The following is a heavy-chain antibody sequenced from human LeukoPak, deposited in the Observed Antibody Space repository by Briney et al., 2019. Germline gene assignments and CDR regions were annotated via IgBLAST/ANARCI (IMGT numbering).Heavy chain of an antibody. CDR3: AKDSLIVVVYSDYFDY. CDR1: GFTVSNYY. Sequence: GGSLRLSCAASGFTVSNYYMTWVRQAPGKGLEWISVIYSGGYTYYADSVKGRFTISRDNSKNTLYLQMNSLRAEDTAVYYCAKDSLIVVVYSDYFDYWGQGTLVTVSS. CDR2: IYSGGYT. J-gene: IGHJ4*02. D-gene: IGHD3-22*01. V-gene: IGHV3-53*01.